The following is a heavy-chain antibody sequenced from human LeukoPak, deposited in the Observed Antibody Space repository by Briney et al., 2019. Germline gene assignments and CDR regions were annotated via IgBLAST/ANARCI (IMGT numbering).Heavy chain of an antibody. CDR2: IYYSGST. Sequence: PSETLSLTCTVSGGSVSSGSYYWSWIRQPPGKGLEWIGYIYYSGSTNYNPSLESRVTISVDTSKNQFSLKLSSVTAADTAVYYCARDCSSTSCYPYYGMDVWGQGTTVTVSS. D-gene: IGHD2-2*01. CDR1: GGSVSSGSYY. V-gene: IGHV4-61*01. J-gene: IGHJ6*02. CDR3: ARDCSSTSCYPYYGMDV.